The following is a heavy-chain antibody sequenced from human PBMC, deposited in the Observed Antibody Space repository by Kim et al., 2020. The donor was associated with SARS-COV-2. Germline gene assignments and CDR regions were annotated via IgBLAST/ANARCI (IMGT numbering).Heavy chain of an antibody. CDR2: IKEDGSEK. J-gene: IGHJ4*02. CDR1: GFTFSSYW. CDR3: ARVPVGYASGWYAD. V-gene: IGHV3-7*01. D-gene: IGHD6-19*01. Sequence: GGSLRLSCAASGFTFSSYWMTWVRQAPGKGLEWVANIKEDGSEKYYVDSVKGRFTISRDNAKNSLYRQMNSLRAEDTAVYYCARVPVGYASGWYADWGQGTLVTVSS.